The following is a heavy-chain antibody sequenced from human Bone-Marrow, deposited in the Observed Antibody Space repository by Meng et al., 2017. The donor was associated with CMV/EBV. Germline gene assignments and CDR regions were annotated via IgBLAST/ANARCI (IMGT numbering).Heavy chain of an antibody. Sequence: GGSMRLSCAASGFTSSSYGMHWVRQAPGKGLEWVAFTRYDGSNKYYADSVKGRFIISRDNSKNTLYLQMNSLRAEDTAVYYCAKDQGVYDRSGYYPLGFDYWGQGTLVTVSS. V-gene: IGHV3-30*02. D-gene: IGHD3-22*01. J-gene: IGHJ4*02. CDR1: GFTSSSYG. CDR2: TRYDGSNK. CDR3: AKDQGVYDRSGYYPLGFDY.